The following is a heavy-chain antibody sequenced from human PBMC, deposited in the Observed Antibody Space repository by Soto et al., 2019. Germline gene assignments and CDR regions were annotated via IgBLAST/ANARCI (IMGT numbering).Heavy chain of an antibody. J-gene: IGHJ5*02. CDR3: ARTPSNPSGHNWFDP. V-gene: IGHV2-5*01. D-gene: IGHD6-6*01. CDR1: GFSLTTKQTG. Sequence: QITLRESGPPLVSPTQTLTLTCTFSGFSLTTKQTGVGWIRQPPGKALEYLANIYWNDEKRYNPSLRSRLTITNSTSKNRVVLPMTDMDPEDTATYVCARTPSNPSGHNWFDPWGPGTLVAVSS. CDR2: IYWNDEK.